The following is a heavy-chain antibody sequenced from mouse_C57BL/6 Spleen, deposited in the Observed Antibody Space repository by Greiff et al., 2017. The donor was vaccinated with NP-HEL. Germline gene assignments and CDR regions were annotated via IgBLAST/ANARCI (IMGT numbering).Heavy chain of an antibody. J-gene: IGHJ4*01. V-gene: IGHV1-52*01. CDR2: IDPSDSET. CDR1: GYTFTSYW. CDR3: ARHSSGYGYYAMDY. D-gene: IGHD3-2*02. Sequence: QVQLQQPGAELVRPGSSVKLSCKASGYTFTSYWMHWVKQRPIQGLEWIGNIDPSDSETHYNQKFKDKATLTVDKSSGTAYMQLRSLTSEDSAVYYCARHSSGYGYYAMDYWGQGTSVTVSS.